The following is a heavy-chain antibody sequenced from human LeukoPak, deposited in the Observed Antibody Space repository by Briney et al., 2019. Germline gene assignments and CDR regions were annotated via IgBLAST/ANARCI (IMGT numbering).Heavy chain of an antibody. V-gene: IGHV3-73*01. CDR1: GFTFSGSA. D-gene: IGHD3-22*01. J-gene: IGHJ4*02. Sequence: GGSLRLSCAASGFTFSGSAMHWVRQASGKGLEWVGRIRSKANSYATAYAASVKGRFTISRDDSKNTAYLQMNSLKTEDTAVYYCSRQRDYDSGGYLYWGQGTLVTVSS. CDR3: SRQRDYDSGGYLY. CDR2: IRSKANSYAT.